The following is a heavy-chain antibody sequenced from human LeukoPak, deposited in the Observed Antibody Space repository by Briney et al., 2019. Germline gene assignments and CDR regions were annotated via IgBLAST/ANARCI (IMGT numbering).Heavy chain of an antibody. CDR2: IYYSGST. CDR1: GFTFSSYA. V-gene: IGHV4-39*01. D-gene: IGHD5-18*01. Sequence: GSLRLSCAASGFTFSSYAMSWVRQPPGKGLEWIGSIYYSGSTYYNPSLKSRVTISVDTSKNQFSLKLSSVTAADTAVYYCARLGYSYGIDYWGQGTLVTVSS. J-gene: IGHJ4*02. CDR3: ARLGYSYGIDY.